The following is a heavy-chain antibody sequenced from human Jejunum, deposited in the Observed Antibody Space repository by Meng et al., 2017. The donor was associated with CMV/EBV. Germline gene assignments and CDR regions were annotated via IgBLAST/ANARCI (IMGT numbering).Heavy chain of an antibody. CDR2: ITDKEDGEVT. J-gene: IGHJ4*02. CDR3: AKDTLRGPGGPFDS. Sequence: AWISWVRKAPGKGLEWVGRITDKEDGEVTSYAASVKGRFTISRDDSKNTLYLEMNSLRAEDTAQYYCAKDTLRGPGGPFDSWGQGTLVTVSS. V-gene: IGHV3-15*01. D-gene: IGHD3-16*01. CDR1: AW.